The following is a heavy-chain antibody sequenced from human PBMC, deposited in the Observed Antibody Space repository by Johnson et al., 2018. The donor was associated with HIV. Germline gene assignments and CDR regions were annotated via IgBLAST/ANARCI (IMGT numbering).Heavy chain of an antibody. CDR3: ARDRIVGADYDAFDI. V-gene: IGHV3-30*04. J-gene: IGHJ3*02. Sequence: QVQLVESGGGVVQPGRSLRLSCAASGFTFNSYAMHWVRQAPGKGLEWVAVISYDGSNKYYADSVKGRFTISRDNSKNTLYLQMNSLRAGDTAVYHCARDRIVGADYDAFDIWGQGTMVTVSS. D-gene: IGHD1-26*01. CDR1: GFTFNSYA. CDR2: ISYDGSNK.